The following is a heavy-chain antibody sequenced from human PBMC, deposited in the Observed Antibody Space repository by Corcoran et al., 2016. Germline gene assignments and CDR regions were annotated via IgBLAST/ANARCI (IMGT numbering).Heavy chain of an antibody. D-gene: IGHD3-22*01. V-gene: IGHV4-34*01. CDR1: GGSFSGYY. J-gene: IGHJ4*02. Sequence: QVQLQQWGAGLLKPSETLSLTCAVYGGSFSGYYWSWIRQPPGKGLEWIGEINHSGSTNYNPSLKSRVTISVDTSKNQFSLKLSSVTAADTAVYYCAVDYYDSSGFIQDYFDYWGQGTLVTVSS. CDR3: AVDYYDSSGFIQDYFDY. CDR2: INHSGST.